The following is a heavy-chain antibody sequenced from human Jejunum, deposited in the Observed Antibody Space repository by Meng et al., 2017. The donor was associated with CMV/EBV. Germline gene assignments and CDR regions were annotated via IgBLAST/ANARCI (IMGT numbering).Heavy chain of an antibody. V-gene: IGHV3-30*02. D-gene: IGHD2-2*01. CDR2: IRYDGRNK. J-gene: IGHJ6*02. CDR3: AKDDCDITNCWQYYALDV. Sequence: SNYGMHGVRLAPGKGLEWVAFIRYDGRNKFYADSVKGRFTISRDNSKNTLSMEMNSLRAEDTAVYYCAKDDCDITNCWQYYALDVWGQGTTVTVSS. CDR1: SNYG.